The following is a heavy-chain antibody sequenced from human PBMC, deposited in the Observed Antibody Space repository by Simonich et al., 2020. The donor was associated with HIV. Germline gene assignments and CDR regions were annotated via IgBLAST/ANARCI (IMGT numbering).Heavy chain of an antibody. Sequence: QVQLQQWGAGLLKPSETLSLTCAVYGGSFSGYYWSWIRQPPGKGREWIGEINHSGSTNTNPSLKSRVTISVDTAKNQFSLKLSSVTAADTAVYYCARLAVVIGAFDIWGQGTMATVSS. CDR2: INHSGST. J-gene: IGHJ3*02. CDR1: GGSFSGYY. V-gene: IGHV4-34*01. D-gene: IGHD3-22*01. CDR3: ARLAVVIGAFDI.